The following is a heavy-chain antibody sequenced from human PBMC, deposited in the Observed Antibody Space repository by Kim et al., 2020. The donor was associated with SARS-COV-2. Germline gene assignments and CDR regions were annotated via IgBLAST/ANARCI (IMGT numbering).Heavy chain of an antibody. CDR2: ISYDGSNK. Sequence: GGSLRLSCAASGFTVSSYGMHWVRQAPGKGLEWVAVISYDGSNKYYADSVKGRFTISRDNSKNTLYLQMNSLRAEDTAVYYCAKDRSGIFDYWGQGTLVTVSS. V-gene: IGHV3-30*18. D-gene: IGHD3-10*01. CDR3: AKDRSGIFDY. CDR1: GFTVSSYG. J-gene: IGHJ4*02.